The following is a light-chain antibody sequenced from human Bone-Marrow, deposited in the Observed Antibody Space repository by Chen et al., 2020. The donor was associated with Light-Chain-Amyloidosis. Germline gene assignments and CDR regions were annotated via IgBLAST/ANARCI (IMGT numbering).Light chain of an antibody. Sequence: ELVLTQSPGTLSLSPGEGANLSCRASQTISSKYLTWYQQKFGQAPRLLIYGSSSRATGIPDRFTGSGSGTDFTLTINRLEPEDFAMYYCQQYGTSPLTFGGGTKVEIK. CDR2: GSS. V-gene: IGKV3-20*01. J-gene: IGKJ4*01. CDR3: QQYGTSPLT. CDR1: QTISSKY.